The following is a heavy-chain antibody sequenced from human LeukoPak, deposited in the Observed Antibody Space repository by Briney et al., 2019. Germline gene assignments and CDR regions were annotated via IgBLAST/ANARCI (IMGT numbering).Heavy chain of an antibody. V-gene: IGHV3-74*01. CDR2: INTDGSST. CDR3: ARVSHAPYGYPDY. Sequence: GGSLRLSCAASGFSFSSNWMHWVRQGPGKGLVWVSHINTDGSSTNYADSVKGRFTISRDNAKNTLYLQMNSLRAEDTAVYYCARVSHAPYGYPDYWGQGTPVTVSS. CDR1: GFSFSSNW. J-gene: IGHJ4*02. D-gene: IGHD5-24*01.